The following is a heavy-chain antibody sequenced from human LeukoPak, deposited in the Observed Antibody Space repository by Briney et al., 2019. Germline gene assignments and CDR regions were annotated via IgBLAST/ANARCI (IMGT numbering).Heavy chain of an antibody. CDR2: ISSSGSYI. V-gene: IGHV3-21*01. Sequence: GGSLRLSCAASGFTFSLYSITWVRQTPGRGLEWVSSISSSGSYIYYADSVKGRFTVSRDNAKNTLYLQMNSLRAEDTAVYYCARARIAVAGTLFHWGQGTLVTVSS. D-gene: IGHD6-19*01. CDR3: ARARIAVAGTLFH. CDR1: GFTFSLYS. J-gene: IGHJ4*02.